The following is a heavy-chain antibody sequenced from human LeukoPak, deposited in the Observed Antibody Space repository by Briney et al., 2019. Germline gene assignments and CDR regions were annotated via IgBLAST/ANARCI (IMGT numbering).Heavy chain of an antibody. V-gene: IGHV3-23*01. CDR2: ITATSSST. J-gene: IGHJ4*02. D-gene: IGHD3/OR15-3a*01. CDR1: GFTFSNYG. CDR3: AKPTRTGPAKAFDY. Sequence: GGSLRLSCAASGFTFSNYGMSWVRQAPGKGLEWVSAITATSSSTHDADSVEGRFTISRDNSKNTLYLQMNSLRAEDTAIYYCAKPTRTGPAKAFDYWGQGTLVTVSS.